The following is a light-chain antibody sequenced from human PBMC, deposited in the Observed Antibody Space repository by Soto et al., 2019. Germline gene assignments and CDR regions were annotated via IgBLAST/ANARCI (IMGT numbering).Light chain of an antibody. CDR2: DAS. V-gene: IGKV1-39*01. CDR3: QQSYTMPIT. J-gene: IGKJ5*01. CDR1: QTISTY. Sequence: DIQMTQSPSSLSASVGDGVTVTCRASQTISTYVNWYQQKPGTAPNLLIYDASSLQSGVPSRFSGSGSGTDFTLTISSLQPEDFATYYCQQSYTMPITFGQGTRLEIK.